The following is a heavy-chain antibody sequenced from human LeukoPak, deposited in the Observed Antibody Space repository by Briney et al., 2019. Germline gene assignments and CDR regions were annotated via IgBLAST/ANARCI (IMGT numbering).Heavy chain of an antibody. D-gene: IGHD5-18*01. Sequence: SQTLSLTCTVSGGSISSGGYYWSWLRQPPGKGLEWIGYIYHSGSTYYNPSLKSRVTISVDRSKNQFSLKLSSVTAADTAVYYCARVGDTTMAHWGQGTLVTVSS. CDR2: IYHSGST. CDR3: ARVGDTTMAH. CDR1: GGSISSGGYY. J-gene: IGHJ4*02. V-gene: IGHV4-30-2*01.